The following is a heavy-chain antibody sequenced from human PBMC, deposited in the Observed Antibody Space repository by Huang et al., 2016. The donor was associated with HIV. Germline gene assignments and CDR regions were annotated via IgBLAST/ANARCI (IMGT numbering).Heavy chain of an antibody. D-gene: IGHD3-10*01. V-gene: IGHV4-39*02. Sequence: VSGGSIRIDNYAWGWIRQPPGKGLEWIVSIYYSGSTYYNPSLKRRVTIPVDTSKNHSSLRMSTVTAADTAVYYCARLTGSITMIREVITDPYWGQGTLVTVSS. CDR2: IYYSGST. CDR1: GGSIRIDNYA. CDR3: ARLTGSITMIREVITDPY. J-gene: IGHJ4*02.